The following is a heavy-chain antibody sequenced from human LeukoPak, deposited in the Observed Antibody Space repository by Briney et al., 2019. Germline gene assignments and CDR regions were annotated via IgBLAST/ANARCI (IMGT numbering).Heavy chain of an antibody. V-gene: IGHV4-59*01. CDR3: ARVGAGTTPYYYYYYMDV. Sequence: SETLSLTCTASGGSISSYYWSWIRQPPGKGLEWIGYIYYSGSTNYNPSLKSRVTISVDTSKNQFSLKLSSVTAADTAVYYCARVGAGTTPYYYYYYMDVWGKGTTVTISS. CDR2: IYYSGST. CDR1: GGSISSYY. J-gene: IGHJ6*03. D-gene: IGHD1-1*01.